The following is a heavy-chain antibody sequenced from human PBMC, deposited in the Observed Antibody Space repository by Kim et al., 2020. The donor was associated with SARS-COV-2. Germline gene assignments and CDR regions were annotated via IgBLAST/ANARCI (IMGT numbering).Heavy chain of an antibody. Sequence: GSLRLSCEASGFTFSSYWMSWVRQAPGKGLEWVANIRQDGSEKHYVESVKGRFTISRDNAKNSLYLQMNSLRAEDTAVYYCARGAYLKFPWFGELWKYWGQGNLVTVSS. D-gene: IGHD3-10*01. CDR3: ARGAYLKFPWFGELWKY. J-gene: IGHJ4*02. V-gene: IGHV3-7*01. CDR2: IRQDGSEK. CDR1: GFTFSSYW.